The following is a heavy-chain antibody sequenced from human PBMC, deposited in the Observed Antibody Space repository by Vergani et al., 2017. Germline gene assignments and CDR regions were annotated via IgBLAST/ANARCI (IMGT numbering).Heavy chain of an antibody. D-gene: IGHD3-3*01. CDR2: ISPSGST. CDR3: ARRIWNAYWTAKPRFDP. J-gene: IGHJ5*02. CDR1: GVSFSSDD. V-gene: IGHV4-34*01. Sequence: QVHLQQWGTGLLKPSETLSLTCAVYGVSFSSDDWSWIRQPPGKGLEWVGEISPSGSTKYNPTLQRRITILLDSSKNQFSLRLRSMTAADTATYYCARRIWNAYWTAKPRFDPWGQGTLVTVSS.